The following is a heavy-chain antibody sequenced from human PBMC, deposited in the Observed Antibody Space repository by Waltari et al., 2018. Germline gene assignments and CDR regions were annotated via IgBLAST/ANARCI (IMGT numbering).Heavy chain of an antibody. CDR2: ISPNSGGT. CDR1: GYTFTGYY. Sequence: QVQLVQSGAEVKKPGASVTVSCKASGYTFTGYYMHWVRQAAGQGLERVGWISPNSGGTNYAQKFQCMVTMTSDTSISTAYMELSRLRSDDTAVYYCARDLGGRTRPDNWGQGTLVTVSS. D-gene: IGHD2-15*01. V-gene: IGHV1-2*02. CDR3: ARDLGGRTRPDN. J-gene: IGHJ4*02.